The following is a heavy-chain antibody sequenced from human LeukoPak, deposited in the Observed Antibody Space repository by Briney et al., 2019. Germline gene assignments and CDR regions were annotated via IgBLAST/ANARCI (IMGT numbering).Heavy chain of an antibody. D-gene: IGHD3-22*01. J-gene: IGHJ3*02. V-gene: IGHV4-39*07. CDR2: IYYSGST. CDR1: GGSISSSSSY. CDR3: ARAILRGYYYDSSEGAFDI. Sequence: SETLSLTCTVSGGSISSSSSYWVWIRQPPGKGLEWIGSIYYSGSTYYNPPLNSRVTISVDTSKNQFSLKLSSVTAADTAVYYCARAILRGYYYDSSEGAFDIWGQGTMVTVSS.